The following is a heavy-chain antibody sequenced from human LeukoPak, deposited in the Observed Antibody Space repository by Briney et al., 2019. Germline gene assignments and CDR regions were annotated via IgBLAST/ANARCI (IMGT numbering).Heavy chain of an antibody. CDR3: ARIRGFGADYYYYYMDV. D-gene: IGHD3-10*01. V-gene: IGHV4-61*05. J-gene: IGHJ6*03. CDR2: VYYSGST. Sequence: SETLSLTCTVSGGSISSSSYYWGWIRQPPGKGLEWIGYVYYSGSTEYNPSLRSRVTISLEMPKHQFSLNLTSVTAADTAVYYCARIRGFGADYYYYYMDVWGKGTTVTVSS. CDR1: GGSISSSSYY.